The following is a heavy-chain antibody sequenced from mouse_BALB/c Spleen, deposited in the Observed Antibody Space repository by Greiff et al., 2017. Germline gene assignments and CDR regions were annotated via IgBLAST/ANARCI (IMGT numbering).Heavy chain of an antibody. D-gene: IGHD2-4*01. Sequence: EVQLHQSGPDLVQPGASVKISCKASGYSFTGYYMHWVKQSHGKSLEWIGRVNPNNGGTSYNQKFKGKAILTVDKSSSTAYMELRSLTSEDSAVYYCARSGDYEDYWGQGTTLTVSS. CDR3: ARSGDYEDY. V-gene: IGHV1-26*01. CDR2: VNPNNGGT. CDR1: GYSFTGYY. J-gene: IGHJ2*01.